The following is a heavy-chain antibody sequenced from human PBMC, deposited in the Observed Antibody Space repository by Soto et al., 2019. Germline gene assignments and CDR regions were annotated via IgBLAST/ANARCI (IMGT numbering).Heavy chain of an antibody. Sequence: GGSLRLSCAASGFTFTSYSMNWVRQAPGQGLEWVSYITSKSTTIKYADSVKGRFTVPRDNAKHSLYLQLNSLRDEDTAVYYCAREMEACSDSSCYPGPYDSWGQGTLVTVSS. J-gene: IGHJ5*02. D-gene: IGHD3-16*01. CDR3: AREMEACSDSSCYPGPYDS. CDR2: ITSKSTTI. V-gene: IGHV3-48*02. CDR1: GFTFTSYS.